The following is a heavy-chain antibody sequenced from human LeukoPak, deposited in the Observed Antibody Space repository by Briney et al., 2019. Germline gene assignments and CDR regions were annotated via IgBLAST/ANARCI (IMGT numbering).Heavy chain of an antibody. CDR2: INANSGTT. J-gene: IGHJ5*01. Sequence: GGSLRLSCAASGFTFSSYAMSWLRQPPGKGLEWVSTINANSGTTSYAASVRGRFTISKDNSKNTLYLQVNTLRADDTATYYCAKPVSGGLAVTADWFHPWGQGTLVVVSS. D-gene: IGHD6-19*01. CDR3: AKPVSGGLAVTADWFHP. V-gene: IGHV3-23*01. CDR1: GFTFSSYA.